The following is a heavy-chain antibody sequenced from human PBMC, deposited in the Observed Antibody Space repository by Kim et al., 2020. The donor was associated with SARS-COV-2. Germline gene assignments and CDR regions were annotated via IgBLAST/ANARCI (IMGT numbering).Heavy chain of an antibody. Sequence: ASVKVSCKTSGYIFTRYYIHWVHQAPGQGLEWMGAINPSGGSSRFAQKFQGRVTMTRDTSTDTIYIEVSSLISEDTAVYYCARERYDISTGYVSRFSYGMDVWGQGTTVTVSS. CDR3: ARERYDISTGYVSRFSYGMDV. CDR1: GYIFTRYY. V-gene: IGHV1-46*01. J-gene: IGHJ6*02. CDR2: INPSGGSS. D-gene: IGHD3-9*01.